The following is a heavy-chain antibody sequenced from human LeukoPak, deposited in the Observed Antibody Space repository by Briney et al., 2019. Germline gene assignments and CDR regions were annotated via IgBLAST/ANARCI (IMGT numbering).Heavy chain of an antibody. CDR2: IYYSGST. CDR1: GGSISSYY. V-gene: IGHV4-59*08. CDR3: ARHLAGTVWYIDL. D-gene: IGHD6-19*01. Sequence: SETLSLTCTVSGGSISSYYWSWIRQPPGKGLEWIGYIYYSGSTNYNPSLKSRVTISVDTSKNQFSLKLSSVTAADTAVYYCARHLAGTVWYIDLWGRGTLVTVSS. J-gene: IGHJ2*01.